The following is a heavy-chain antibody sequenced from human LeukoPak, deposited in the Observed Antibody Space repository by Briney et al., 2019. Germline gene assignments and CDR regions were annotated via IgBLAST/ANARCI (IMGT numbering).Heavy chain of an antibody. V-gene: IGHV1-69*04. CDR3: ARDRGVVIDTYYSDNYGMDV. CDR2: IIPIFGIT. D-gene: IGHD2-21*01. J-gene: IGHJ6*02. CDR1: GGTFSSYA. Sequence: GASVRVSCKASGGTFSSYAISWVRQAPGQGLEWMGRIIPIFGITNYAQKFQGRVTITADKSTSTAYMELSSLRSEDTAVYYCARDRGVVIDTYYSDNYGMDVWGRGTTVTVSS.